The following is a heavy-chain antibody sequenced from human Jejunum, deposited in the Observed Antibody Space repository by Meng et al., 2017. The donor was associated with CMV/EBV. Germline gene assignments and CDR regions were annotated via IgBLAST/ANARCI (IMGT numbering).Heavy chain of an antibody. CDR2: IYYTGGT. J-gene: IGHJ1*01. CDR1: CGSLRSGGYY. V-gene: IGHV4-31*02. CDR3: AREYGSGYPPDY. D-gene: IGHD3-10*01. Sequence: LSCGSLRSGGYYWNWIRQHPGKGLEWIGSIYYTGGTYYHPSLKSRISMSVDTSKNQFSLKLTSVTAADTAVYYCAREYGSGYPPDYWGQGTLVTVSS.